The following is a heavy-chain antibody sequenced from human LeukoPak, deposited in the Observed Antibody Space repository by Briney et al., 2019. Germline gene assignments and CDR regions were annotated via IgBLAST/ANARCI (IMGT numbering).Heavy chain of an antibody. V-gene: IGHV4-34*01. CDR2: INHSGST. CDR1: GGSFSGYY. Sequence: PSETLSLTCAVHGGSFSGYYWSWIRQPPGKGLEWIGEINHSGSTNYNPSLKSRVTISVDTSKNQFSLKLSSVTAADTAVYYCARFTRTKYGSGRSRFDPWGQGTLVTVSS. D-gene: IGHD3-10*01. J-gene: IGHJ5*02. CDR3: ARFTRTKYGSGRSRFDP.